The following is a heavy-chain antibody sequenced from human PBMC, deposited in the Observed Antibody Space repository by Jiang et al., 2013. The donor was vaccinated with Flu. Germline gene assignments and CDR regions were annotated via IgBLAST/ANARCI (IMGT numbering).Heavy chain of an antibody. CDR3: ARDRRGYDILTGPGDNWFDP. J-gene: IGHJ5*02. Sequence: EVKKPGSSVKVSCKASGGTFSSYAISWVRQAPGQGLEWMGGIIPIFGTANYAQKFQGRVTITADESTSTAYMELSSLRSEDTAVYYCARDRRGYDILTGPGDNWFDPWGQGTLVTVSS. D-gene: IGHD3-9*01. V-gene: IGHV1-69*01. CDR2: IIPIFGTA. CDR1: GGTFSSYA.